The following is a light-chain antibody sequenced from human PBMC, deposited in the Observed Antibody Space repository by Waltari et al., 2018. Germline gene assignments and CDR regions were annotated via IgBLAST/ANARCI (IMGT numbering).Light chain of an antibody. Sequence: EIVLTQSPGTLSLSPGERATISCRASQSVTSISFSWYQHKPGQAPRLLIYGTSNRATGIPDRFSGSGFGTDFTLTISRLEAEDFAVYYCQQYDGLVLTFGGGTKVEI. V-gene: IGKV3-20*01. CDR3: QQYDGLVLT. J-gene: IGKJ4*01. CDR2: GTS. CDR1: QSVTSIS.